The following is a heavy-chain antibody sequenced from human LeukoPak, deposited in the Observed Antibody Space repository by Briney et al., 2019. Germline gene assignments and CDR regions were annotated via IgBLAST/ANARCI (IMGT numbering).Heavy chain of an antibody. V-gene: IGHV1-69*05. CDR1: GGTFSSYA. CDR3: ARNFRYCSSTSCPTERYYYYYMDV. CDR2: IIPIFGTA. Sequence: ASVKVSCKASGGTFSSYAISWVRQAPGQGLEWMGGIIPIFGTANYAQKFQGRVTITTDESTSTAYMELSSLRSEDTAVYYCARNFRYCSSTSCPTERYYYYYMDVWGKGTTVTVSS. D-gene: IGHD2-2*01. J-gene: IGHJ6*03.